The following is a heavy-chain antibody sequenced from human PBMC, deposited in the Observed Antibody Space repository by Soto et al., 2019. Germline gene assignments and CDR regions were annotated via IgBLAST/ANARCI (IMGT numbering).Heavy chain of an antibody. Sequence: GGSLRLSCAASGFTFSSYGMHWVRQAPGKGLEWVSVIYSGGSTYYADSVKGRFTISRHNSKNTLYLQMNSLRAEDTAVYYCARASEQLVRGYYYYMDVWGKGTTVTVSS. CDR3: ARASEQLVRGYYYYMDV. J-gene: IGHJ6*03. V-gene: IGHV3-53*04. CDR2: IYSGGST. D-gene: IGHD6-13*01. CDR1: GFTFSSYG.